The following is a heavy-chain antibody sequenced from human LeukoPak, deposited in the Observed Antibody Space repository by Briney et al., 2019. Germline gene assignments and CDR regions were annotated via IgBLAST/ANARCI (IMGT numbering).Heavy chain of an antibody. CDR2: ISYDGSNK. J-gene: IGHJ4*02. D-gene: IGHD2-21*01. CDR1: GFTFSSYA. V-gene: IGHV3-30-3*01. CDR3: GRAELICGGASSPDFDF. Sequence: GRSLRLSCAASGFTFSSYAMHWVRQAPGKGLEWVAVISYDGSNKYYADSVKGRFTISRDNSKNTLYLQMNSLRAEDTAVYYWGRAELICGGASSPDFDFGGRGPLVTVP.